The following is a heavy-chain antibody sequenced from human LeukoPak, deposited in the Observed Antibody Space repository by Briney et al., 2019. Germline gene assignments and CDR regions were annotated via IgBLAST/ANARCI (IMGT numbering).Heavy chain of an antibody. J-gene: IGHJ4*02. CDR3: ARAKRYYDSSGYSNLYYFDY. Sequence: SETLSLTCTVSGGSISSYYWSWIRQPPGKGLEWVGYIYYSGSTNYNPSLKSRVTISVDTSKNQFSLKLSSVTAADTAVYYCARAKRYYDSSGYSNLYYFDYWGQGTLVTVSS. CDR2: IYYSGST. D-gene: IGHD3-22*01. CDR1: GGSISSYY. V-gene: IGHV4-59*12.